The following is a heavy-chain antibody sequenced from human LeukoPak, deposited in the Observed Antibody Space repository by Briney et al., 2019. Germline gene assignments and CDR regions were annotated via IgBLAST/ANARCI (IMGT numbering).Heavy chain of an antibody. CDR2: IIPILGIA. V-gene: IGHV1-69*04. D-gene: IGHD2-21*02. Sequence: SVTVSCTASGGTFSSYAISWVRQAPGQGLEWMGRIIPILGIANYAQRFQGRVTITADKSTSTAYMELSSLRSEDTAVYYCARDQEEVTDYWGQGTLVTVSS. CDR3: ARDQEEVTDY. CDR1: GGTFSSYA. J-gene: IGHJ4*02.